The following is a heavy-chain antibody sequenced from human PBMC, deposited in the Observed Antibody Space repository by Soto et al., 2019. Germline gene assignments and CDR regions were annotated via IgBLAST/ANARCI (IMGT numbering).Heavy chain of an antibody. CDR1: GFTFSTYW. J-gene: IGHJ4*02. V-gene: IGHV3-7*01. D-gene: IGHD3-3*01. Sequence: PGGSLRLSCAASGFTFSTYWMNWVRQAPGKGLEWVANIKQDGSEKYYVDSVKGRFTISRDNAKNSLYLQMNSLRAEDTAVYYCTRDRRVILPGFPARQEFDYWGQGTLVTVSS. CDR3: TRDRRVILPGFPARQEFDY. CDR2: IKQDGSEK.